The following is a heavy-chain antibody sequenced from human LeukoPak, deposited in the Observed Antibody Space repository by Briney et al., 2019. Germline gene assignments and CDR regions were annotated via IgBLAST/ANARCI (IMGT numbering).Heavy chain of an antibody. V-gene: IGHV3-21*01. J-gene: IGHJ4*02. CDR1: GFTFSSYS. D-gene: IGHD5-12*01. CDR3: ARDSGHSGYDLDY. Sequence: KTGGSLRLSCAASGFTFSSYSMNWVRQAPGKGMEWVSSISSSSRYIYCADSVKGRFTISRDNAKNSLYLQMNSLRAEDTAVYYCARDSGHSGYDLDYWGQGTLVTVSS. CDR2: ISSSSRYI.